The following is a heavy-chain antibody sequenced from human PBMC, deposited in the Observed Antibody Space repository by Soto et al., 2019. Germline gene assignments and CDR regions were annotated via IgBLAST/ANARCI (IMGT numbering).Heavy chain of an antibody. CDR1: GFTFSSYS. CDR3: AREIGGGGSITMVRGAIDY. Sequence: EVQLVESGGGLVKPGGSLRLSCAASGFTFSSYSMNWVRQAPGKGLEWVSSISSSSSYIYYADSVKGRFTISRDNAKNSLYLQMNRLRAEDTAVYYCAREIGGGGSITMVRGAIDYWGQGTLVTVSS. J-gene: IGHJ4*02. CDR2: ISSSSSYI. V-gene: IGHV3-21*01. D-gene: IGHD3-10*01.